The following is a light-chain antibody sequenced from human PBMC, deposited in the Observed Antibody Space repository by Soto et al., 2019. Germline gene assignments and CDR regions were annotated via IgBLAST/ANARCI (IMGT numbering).Light chain of an antibody. CDR1: QSVSSY. V-gene: IGKV3-11*01. Sequence: IVLTQSPATLSLSPGERATLSCRASQSVSSYLAWYQQKPGQAPRLLIYDASNRATGIPARFSGSGSGTDFPLTISSLEPEDFAVYYCQQRSNWLTFGGGTKVDIK. CDR2: DAS. J-gene: IGKJ4*01. CDR3: QQRSNWLT.